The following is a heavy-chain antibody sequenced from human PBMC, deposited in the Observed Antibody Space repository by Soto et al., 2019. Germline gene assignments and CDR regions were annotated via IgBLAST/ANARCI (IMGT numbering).Heavy chain of an antibody. Sequence: GGSLRLSCAASGFTFSSYGMHWVRQAPGKGLEWVAVIWYDGSNKYYADSVKGRFTISRDNSKNTLYLQMNSLRAEDTAVYYCARPPAGTGTTGVMDVWGQGTTVTVSS. CDR3: ARPPAGTGTTGVMDV. CDR1: GFTFSSYG. D-gene: IGHD1-7*01. V-gene: IGHV3-33*01. J-gene: IGHJ6*02. CDR2: IWYDGSNK.